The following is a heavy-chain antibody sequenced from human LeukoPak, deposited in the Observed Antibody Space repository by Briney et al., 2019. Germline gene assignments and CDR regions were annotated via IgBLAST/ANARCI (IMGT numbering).Heavy chain of an antibody. V-gene: IGHV3-74*01. Sequence: GGSLRLSCAASGFTFSSHWMHWVRQAPGKGLVWVSRINSDGSSTNYADSMKGRFTISRDYAKHTLYLQMNCLRAEPPARYYCARNHSWNGVFDYGGQGTLVTVS. D-gene: IGHD1-1*01. J-gene: IGHJ4*01. CDR2: INSDGSST. CDR1: GFTFSSHW. CDR3: ARNHSWNGVFDY.